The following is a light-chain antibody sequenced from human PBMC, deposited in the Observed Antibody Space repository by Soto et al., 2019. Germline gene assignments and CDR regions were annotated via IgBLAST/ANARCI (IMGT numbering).Light chain of an antibody. V-gene: IGLV2-14*01. CDR3: GSYTARSTWV. Sequence: QSALTQPASVSGSPGQSITISCTGTSSDVGGYNYVSWYQQHPGTSPKLMIYEVSNRPSGVSNRFSGSKSGNTAFLIISGLQAEDEGDYYCGSYTARSTWVFGGGTKLTVL. CDR2: EVS. CDR1: SSDVGGYNY. J-gene: IGLJ3*02.